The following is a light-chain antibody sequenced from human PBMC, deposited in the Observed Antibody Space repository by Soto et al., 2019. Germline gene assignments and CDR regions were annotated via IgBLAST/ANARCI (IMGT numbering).Light chain of an antibody. Sequence: QSVLTQPPSVSGAPAQRVTISCTGSSSNIGAGYDVHWYQQLPGTAPKLLIYGNSNRPSGVPDRFSGSKSGTSASLAIIGLQAEDEADYYCQSYDSSLSGWVFGGGTKLTVL. J-gene: IGLJ3*02. CDR1: SSNIGAGYD. V-gene: IGLV1-40*01. CDR2: GNS. CDR3: QSYDSSLSGWV.